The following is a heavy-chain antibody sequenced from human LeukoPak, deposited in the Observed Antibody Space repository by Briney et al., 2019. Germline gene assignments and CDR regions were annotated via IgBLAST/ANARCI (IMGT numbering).Heavy chain of an antibody. CDR3: ATGRGAGSYYY. J-gene: IGHJ4*02. CDR2: IYTSGST. D-gene: IGHD3-10*01. Sequence: PSETLSLTCTVSGGSISSYYWSWIRQPPGKGLEWIGYIYTSGSTNYNPSLRSRVTISVDTSKNQFSRKLSSATAADTAVYYCATGRGAGSYYYWGQGTLVTVSS. V-gene: IGHV4-4*09. CDR1: GGSISSYY.